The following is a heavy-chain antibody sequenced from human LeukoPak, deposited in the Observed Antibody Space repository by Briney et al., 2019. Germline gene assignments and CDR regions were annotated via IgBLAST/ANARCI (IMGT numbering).Heavy chain of an antibody. CDR1: GGSISSYY. CDR3: ARVRRGYDYVWGSYRKNWFDP. D-gene: IGHD3-16*02. V-gene: IGHV4-59*12. J-gene: IGHJ5*02. Sequence: SETLSLTCTVSGGSISSYYWSWIRQPPGKGLEWIGYIYYSGSTNYNPSLKSRVTISVDTSKNQFSLKLSSVTAADTAVYYCARVRRGYDYVWGSYRKNWFDPWGQGTLVTVSS. CDR2: IYYSGST.